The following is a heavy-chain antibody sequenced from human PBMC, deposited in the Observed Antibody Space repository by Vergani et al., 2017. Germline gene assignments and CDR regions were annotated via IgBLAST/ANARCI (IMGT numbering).Heavy chain of an antibody. CDR1: GFTFSSYG. J-gene: IGHJ4*02. CDR2: ISYDGSNK. CDR3: ARARSSGWYHYFDY. V-gene: IGHV3-30*03. D-gene: IGHD6-19*01. Sequence: QVQLVESGGGVVQPGRSLRLSCAASGFTFSSYGMHWVRQAPGKGLEWVAVISYDGSNKYYADSVKGRFTISRDNSKNTLYLQMNSLRAEDTAVYYCARARSSGWYHYFDYWGQGTLVTVSS.